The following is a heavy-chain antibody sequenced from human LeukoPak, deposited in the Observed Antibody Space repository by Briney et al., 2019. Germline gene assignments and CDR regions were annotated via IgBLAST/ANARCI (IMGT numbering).Heavy chain of an antibody. V-gene: IGHV3-30-3*01. Sequence: SGRSLRLSCAASGFTFSNYTMHWVRQAPGKGLEWVAVISYDGSNKYYADSVKGRFTISRDNSKNTLYLQMNSLRAEDTAVYYCARDRYSSSWYSSYYYYYGTDVWGQGTTVTVSS. J-gene: IGHJ6*02. D-gene: IGHD6-13*01. CDR1: GFTFSNYT. CDR2: ISYDGSNK. CDR3: ARDRYSSSWYSSYYYYYGTDV.